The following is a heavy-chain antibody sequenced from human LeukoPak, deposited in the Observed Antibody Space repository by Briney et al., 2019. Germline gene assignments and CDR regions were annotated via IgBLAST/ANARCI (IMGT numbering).Heavy chain of an antibody. V-gene: IGHV3-74*01. J-gene: IGHJ4*02. CDR3: ARDYYGRFDY. CDR1: GFTFSENW. CDR2: ITHYGST. Sequence: PGGSLRLPCSTSGFTFSENWMPWVRQTPEKGLVWVPRITHYGSTNYADSVKGRFTISRDNARRTLYLQMNNLRDEDTAVYYCARDYYGRFDYWGQGTLVTVSS. D-gene: IGHD3-10*01.